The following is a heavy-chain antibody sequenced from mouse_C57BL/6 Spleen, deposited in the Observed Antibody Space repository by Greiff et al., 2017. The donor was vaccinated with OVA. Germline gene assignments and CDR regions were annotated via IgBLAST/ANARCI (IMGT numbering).Heavy chain of an antibody. Sequence: VQLQQPGAELVMPGASVKLSCKASGYTFTSYWMHWVKQRPGQGLEWIGEIDPSDSYTNYNQKFKGKSTLTVDKSSSTAYMQLSSLTSEDSAVYYCARPGLPGTGWYFDVWGTGTTVTVSS. CDR2: IDPSDSYT. V-gene: IGHV1-69*01. D-gene: IGHD4-1*01. J-gene: IGHJ1*03. CDR3: ARPGLPGTGWYFDV. CDR1: GYTFTSYW.